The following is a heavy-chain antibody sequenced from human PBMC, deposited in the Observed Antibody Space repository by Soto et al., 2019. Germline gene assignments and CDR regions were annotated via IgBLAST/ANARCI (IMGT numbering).Heavy chain of an antibody. V-gene: IGHV1-69*08. CDR1: GGTFSSYT. CDR2: IIPILGIA. J-gene: IGHJ4*02. D-gene: IGHD6-13*01. Sequence: QVQLVQSGAEVKKPGSSVKVSCKASGGTFSSYTISWVRQAPGQGLEWMGRIIPILGIANYAQKFQGRITITADKSTSTAYRELSSLRSEDTAVYYCAGDRQQLDPPPQLDYWGQGTLVTVSS. CDR3: AGDRQQLDPPPQLDY.